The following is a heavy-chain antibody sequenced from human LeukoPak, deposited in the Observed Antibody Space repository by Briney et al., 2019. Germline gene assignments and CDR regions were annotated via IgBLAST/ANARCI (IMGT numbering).Heavy chain of an antibody. V-gene: IGHV3-9*01. CDR2: ISWNSGSI. Sequence: PGGSLRLSCAASGFTFDDYAMHWVRQAPGKGLEWVSGISWNSGSIGYADSVKGRFTISRDNAKNSLYLQMNSLRAEDTAVYYCAKDGGDDYGDYGEYFDYWGQGTLVTVSS. CDR3: AKDGGDDYGDYGEYFDY. D-gene: IGHD4-17*01. CDR1: GFTFDDYA. J-gene: IGHJ4*02.